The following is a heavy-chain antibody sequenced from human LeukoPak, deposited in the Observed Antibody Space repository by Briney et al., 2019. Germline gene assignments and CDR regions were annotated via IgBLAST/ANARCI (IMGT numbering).Heavy chain of an antibody. CDR3: ARVYFDWLLKGFDAFDI. Sequence: PSETLSLTCTVSGGSISSYYWSWIRQPPGKGREWIGYIYYSGSTNYNPSLKSRVTISADTSKNQFSLKLSSVTAADTAVYYCARVYFDWLLKGFDAFDIWGQGTMVTVSS. D-gene: IGHD3-9*01. CDR2: IYYSGST. J-gene: IGHJ3*02. CDR1: GGSISSYY. V-gene: IGHV4-59*01.